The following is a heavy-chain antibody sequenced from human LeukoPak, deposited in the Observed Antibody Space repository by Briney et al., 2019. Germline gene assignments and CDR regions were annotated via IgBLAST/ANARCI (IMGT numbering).Heavy chain of an antibody. Sequence: GASVTLSCTASGYTFTSYGISWVRQAPGQGLEWMGWISAYNGNTNYAQKLQGRVTMTTDTSTSTAYMELRSLRSDDTAVYYCARASITMVRGVLDPWGQGTLVTVSS. J-gene: IGHJ5*02. CDR1: GYTFTSYG. CDR2: ISAYNGNT. V-gene: IGHV1-18*04. CDR3: ARASITMVRGVLDP. D-gene: IGHD3-10*01.